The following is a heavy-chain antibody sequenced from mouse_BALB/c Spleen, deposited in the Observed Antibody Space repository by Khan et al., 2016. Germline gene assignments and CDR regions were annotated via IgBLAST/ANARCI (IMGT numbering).Heavy chain of an antibody. CDR1: GFNIKDTY. CDR3: APHDGYYSWFAY. V-gene: IGHV14-3*02. Sequence: QLMQSGAELVKPGAAVKLSCTASGFNIKDTYMFWLKQRPEQGLEWIGKIDPANGYTKYDSKFQGRATITTDTSSNSAYLHLSSLTSCNTAVYFCAPHDGYYSWFAYWGQGTLFPVSA. D-gene: IGHD2-3*01. CDR2: IDPANGYT. J-gene: IGHJ3*01.